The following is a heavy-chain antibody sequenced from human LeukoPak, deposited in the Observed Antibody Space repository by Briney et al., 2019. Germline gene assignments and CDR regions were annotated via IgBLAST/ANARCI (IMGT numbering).Heavy chain of an antibody. D-gene: IGHD3-22*01. CDR2: IYYSGST. Sequence: SETLSLTCTGSGGSISSYYWSWIRQPPGKGLEWIGYIYYSGSTNYNPSLKSRVTISVDTSKNQFSLKLSSVTAADTAVYYCARDYYDSSGYYYPFDYWGQGTLVTVSS. CDR1: GGSISSYY. V-gene: IGHV4-59*01. J-gene: IGHJ4*02. CDR3: ARDYYDSSGYYYPFDY.